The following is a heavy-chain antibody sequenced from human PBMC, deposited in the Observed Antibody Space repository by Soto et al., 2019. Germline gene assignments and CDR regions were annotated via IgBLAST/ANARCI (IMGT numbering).Heavy chain of an antibody. CDR2: INHSGST. CDR3: ARGGILGYCSSTSCKKEEGADARIDY. D-gene: IGHD2-2*01. Sequence: QVQLQQWGAGLLKPSETLSLTCAVYGGSFSGYYWSWIRQPPGKGLEWIGEINHSGSTNYNPSLKSRVTRSVDTSKNQFSLKLSPVTAADTAVYYCARGGILGYCSSTSCKKEEGADARIDYWGQGTLVTVSS. V-gene: IGHV4-34*01. CDR1: GGSFSGYY. J-gene: IGHJ4*02.